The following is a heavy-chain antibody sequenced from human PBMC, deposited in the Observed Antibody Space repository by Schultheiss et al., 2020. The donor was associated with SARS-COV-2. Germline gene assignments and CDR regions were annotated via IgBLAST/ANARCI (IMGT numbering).Heavy chain of an antibody. CDR3: ARDLYDYVWGSYEGY. CDR1: GFTFSSYW. J-gene: IGHJ4*02. V-gene: IGHV3-13*01. D-gene: IGHD3-16*01. Sequence: GGSLRLSCEASGFTFSSYWMSWVRQAPAKGLEWVSAIGTAGDTYYPGSVKGRFTISRENAKNTLYLQMNSLRAEDTAVYYCARDLYDYVWGSYEGYWGQGTLVTVSS. CDR2: IGTAGDT.